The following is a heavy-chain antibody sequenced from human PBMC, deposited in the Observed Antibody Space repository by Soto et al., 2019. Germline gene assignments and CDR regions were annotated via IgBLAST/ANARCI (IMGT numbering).Heavy chain of an antibody. V-gene: IGHV3-48*04. Sequence: GGSLRLSCAASGFTFSNYWMSWVRQAPGKGLEWISYISSTGSGTHYADSVKGRFTMSRDNTKNSVSLQMSSLRAEDTAVYYCVRDLHEPLATDALRVANWGQGTQVTVSS. D-gene: IGHD2-15*01. CDR3: VRDLHEPLATDALRVAN. CDR1: GFTFSNYW. CDR2: ISSTGSGT. J-gene: IGHJ4*02.